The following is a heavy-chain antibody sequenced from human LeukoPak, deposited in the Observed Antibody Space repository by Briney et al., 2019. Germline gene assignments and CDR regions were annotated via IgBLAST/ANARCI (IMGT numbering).Heavy chain of an antibody. Sequence: SETLSLTCTVSGGSISSYYWNWIRQPPGKGLEWIRYIFYSGSTNYNPSLKSRVTISVDTSKNQFSLKVRSVTAADTAVYYCARSKVGNSDWYLTEYWGQGTLVTVSS. J-gene: IGHJ4*02. CDR3: ARSKVGNSDWYLTEY. CDR2: IFYSGST. D-gene: IGHD2-21*02. V-gene: IGHV4-59*01. CDR1: GGSISSYY.